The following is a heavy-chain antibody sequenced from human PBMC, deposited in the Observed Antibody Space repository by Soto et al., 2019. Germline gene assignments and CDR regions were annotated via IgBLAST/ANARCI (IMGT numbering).Heavy chain of an antibody. CDR3: AKGSDTAMVDLDY. V-gene: IGHV3-9*01. Sequence: GGSLRLSCAASGFTFDDYAMHWVRQAPGKGLEWVSGISWNSGSIGYADSVKDRFTISRDNAKNSLYLQMNSLRAEDTALYYCAKGSDTAMVDLDYWGQGTLVTVSS. CDR1: GFTFDDYA. CDR2: ISWNSGSI. J-gene: IGHJ4*02. D-gene: IGHD5-18*01.